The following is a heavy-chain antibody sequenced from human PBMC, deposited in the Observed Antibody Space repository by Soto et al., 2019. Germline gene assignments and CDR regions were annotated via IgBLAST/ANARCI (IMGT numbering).Heavy chain of an antibody. J-gene: IGHJ6*03. Sequence: SETLSLTCAVYGGSFSGYYWSWIRQPPGKGLEWIGEINHSGSTNYNPSLKSRVTISVDTSKNQFSLKLSSVTAADTAVYYCARERYYYYMDVWGKVTTVTVSS. V-gene: IGHV4-34*01. CDR3: ARERYYYYMDV. CDR1: GGSFSGYY. CDR2: INHSGST.